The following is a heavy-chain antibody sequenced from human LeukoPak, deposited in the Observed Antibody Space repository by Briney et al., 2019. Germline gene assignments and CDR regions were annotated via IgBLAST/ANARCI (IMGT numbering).Heavy chain of an antibody. D-gene: IGHD3-9*01. CDR2: ISSSLDSNI. CDR1: GFTFNVYS. CDR3: ARGVRDILSGYYTDYYFYYMDV. V-gene: IGHV3-48*01. J-gene: IGHJ6*03. Sequence: PGGPLRLSCAASGFTFNVYSMNWVRQAPGKGLEWVSFISSSLDSNIYYADSVKGRFTISRDNAKNSLYLQMNSLRAEDTAVYYCARGVRDILSGYYTDYYFYYMDVWGKGTTVTVSS.